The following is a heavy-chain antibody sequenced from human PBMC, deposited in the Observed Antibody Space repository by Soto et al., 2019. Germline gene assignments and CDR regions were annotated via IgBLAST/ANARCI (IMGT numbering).Heavy chain of an antibody. V-gene: IGHV1-3*01. CDR2: INAGNVNT. J-gene: IGHJ2*01. CDR3: ARGGSLYWYFDL. D-gene: IGHD1-26*01. Sequence: QVQLVQSGAEVKKPGASVKVSCKASGYTFTSYAMHWVRQAPGQRLEGMGWINAGNVNTKYSQKFQGRVTITRDTSASTAYIELSRLRSEDTAVYYWARGGSLYWYFDLWGRGTLVTVSS. CDR1: GYTFTSYA.